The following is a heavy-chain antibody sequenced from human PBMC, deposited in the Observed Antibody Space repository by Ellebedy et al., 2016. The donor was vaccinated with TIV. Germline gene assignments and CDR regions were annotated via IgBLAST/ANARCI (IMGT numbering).Heavy chain of an antibody. Sequence: AASVKVSCKASGYTFTSYGISWVRQAPGQGLEWMGWISAYNGNTNYAQKLQGRVTMTTDTSTSTAYMELRSLRSDDTAVYYCARFLREPTTYYFDYWGQGTLVTVSS. CDR3: ARFLREPTTYYFDY. J-gene: IGHJ4*02. CDR1: GYTFTSYG. D-gene: IGHD1-14*01. CDR2: ISAYNGNT. V-gene: IGHV1-18*01.